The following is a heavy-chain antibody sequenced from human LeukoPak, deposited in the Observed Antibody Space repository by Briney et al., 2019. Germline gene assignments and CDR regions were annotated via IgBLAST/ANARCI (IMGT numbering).Heavy chain of an antibody. CDR3: ARGAQQWLVLRVWFDP. J-gene: IGHJ5*02. D-gene: IGHD6-19*01. CDR1: GYTFTGYY. Sequence: GASVKVSCKASGYTFTGYYIHWVRQAPGQGLEWMGWINPDSGDTSYAQKFQGRVTMTRDTSISTVYMELSRLKSDDTAVYYCARGAQQWLVLRVWFDPWGQGTLVTVSS. V-gene: IGHV1-2*02. CDR2: INPDSGDT.